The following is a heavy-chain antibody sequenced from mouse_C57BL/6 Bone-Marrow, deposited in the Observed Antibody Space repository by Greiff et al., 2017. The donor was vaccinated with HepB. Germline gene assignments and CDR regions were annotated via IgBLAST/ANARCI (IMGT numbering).Heavy chain of an antibody. V-gene: IGHV14-2*01. CDR1: GFNIKDYY. D-gene: IGHD6-1*01. CDR3: ARSLSWFAY. Sequence: EVKLVESGAELVKPGASVKLSCTASGFNIKDYYMHWVKQRTEQGLEWIGRIDPEDGETKYAPIFQGKATITADTSSNTAYLQLSSLTSEDTAVYYCARSLSWFAYWGQGTLVTVSA. J-gene: IGHJ3*01. CDR2: IDPEDGET.